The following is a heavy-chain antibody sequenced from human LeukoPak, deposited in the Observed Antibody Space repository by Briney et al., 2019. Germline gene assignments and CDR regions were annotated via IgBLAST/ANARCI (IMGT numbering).Heavy chain of an antibody. Sequence: SETLSLTCTVSGGSISSGSYFWNWIRQPAGKGLEWIGRIYRSGSTNYNPSLKSRVTISVDTSKNQFSLKLSSVTAANTAVYYCARGRPYYDILTGYTRRGYYFDYWGQGTLVTVSS. V-gene: IGHV4-61*02. CDR2: IYRSGST. D-gene: IGHD3-9*01. CDR3: ARGRPYYDILTGYTRRGYYFDY. J-gene: IGHJ4*02. CDR1: GGSISSGSYF.